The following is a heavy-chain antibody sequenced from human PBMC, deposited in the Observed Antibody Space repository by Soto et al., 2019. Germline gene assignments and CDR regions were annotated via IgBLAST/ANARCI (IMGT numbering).Heavy chain of an antibody. CDR1: GFTFSSYS. V-gene: IGHV3-21*01. CDR2: ISSSSSYI. D-gene: IGHD5-12*01. CDR3: AVATISLH. J-gene: IGHJ4*02. Sequence: PGGSLRLSCAASGFTFSSYSMNWVRQAPGKGLEWVSSISSSSSYIYYADSVKGRFTISRDNAKNSLYLQMDSLKAEDTAVYYCAVATISLHWGQGTLVTVSS.